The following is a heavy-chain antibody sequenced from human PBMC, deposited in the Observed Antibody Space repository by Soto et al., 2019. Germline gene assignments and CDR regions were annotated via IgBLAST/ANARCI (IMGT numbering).Heavy chain of an antibody. CDR3: AKPLASGYSSSWTIDY. J-gene: IGHJ4*02. CDR2: ISGSGGST. Sequence: GSLRLSGAASGLSFSSYAMCWVRQAPGKGLEWVSAISGSGGSTYYADSVKGRFTISRDNSKNTLYLQMKSMRAEDTAVYYCAKPLASGYSSSWTIDYWGQGTLVTVSS. CDR1: GLSFSSYA. V-gene: IGHV3-23*01. D-gene: IGHD6-13*01.